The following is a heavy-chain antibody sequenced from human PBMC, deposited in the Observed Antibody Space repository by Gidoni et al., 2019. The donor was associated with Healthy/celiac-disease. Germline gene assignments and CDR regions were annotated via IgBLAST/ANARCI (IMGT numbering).Heavy chain of an antibody. V-gene: IGHV4-34*01. CDR3: ARGGGYCSSTSCYRWFDP. Sequence: VQLQQWGAGLLKPSETLSLTCADDGGSFSGYYCIWIRQPPGKGLEWIGEINHSGSTNYNPSLKSRVTISVDTSKNQFSLKLSSVTASDTAVYYCARGGGYCSSTSCYRWFDPWGQGTLVTVPS. CDR1: GGSFSGYY. D-gene: IGHD2-2*01. CDR2: INHSGST. J-gene: IGHJ5*02.